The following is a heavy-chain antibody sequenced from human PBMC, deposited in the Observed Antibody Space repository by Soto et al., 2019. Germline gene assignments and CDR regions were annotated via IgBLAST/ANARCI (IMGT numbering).Heavy chain of an antibody. V-gene: IGHV3-23*01. Sequence: GGSLSLSCAASGFTFSNYAMSWVRQAPGKGMEWVSLVSVTAGTTYYTDSVNGRFTISRDNSRNTVYLQMNSLRADDTAVYYCAKDRLAGGFDYWGQGTLVTVSS. CDR3: AKDRLAGGFDY. CDR1: GFTFSNYA. CDR2: VSVTAGTT. D-gene: IGHD3-16*01. J-gene: IGHJ4*02.